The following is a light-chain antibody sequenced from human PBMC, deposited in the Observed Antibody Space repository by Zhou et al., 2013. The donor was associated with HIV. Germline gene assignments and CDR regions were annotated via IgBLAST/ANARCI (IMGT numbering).Light chain of an antibody. V-gene: IGKV1-NL1*01. CDR2: GAS. CDR3: QQYDATPYT. Sequence: DIQMTQSPSSLSASVGDRVTITCRASQGITNSLAWYQQTPGKAPKLLVYGASRLESGVPSRFSGSGSGTFYTLTISSLQSEDFATYYCQQYDATPYTFGQGT. CDR1: QGITNS. J-gene: IGKJ2*01.